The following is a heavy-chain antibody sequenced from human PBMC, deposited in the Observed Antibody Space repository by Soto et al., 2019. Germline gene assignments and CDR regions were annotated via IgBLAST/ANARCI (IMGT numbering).Heavy chain of an antibody. D-gene: IGHD3-10*01. CDR3: ARERRSFGTGYGMDV. CDR2: INPNDGIT. V-gene: IGHV1-46*01. J-gene: IGHJ6*02. Sequence: GASVKVSCKASGYTFITYQMHWVRQAPGQGLEWMGMINPNDGITDYTQNFQGRVTMTRDTSTSTVYMDLSSLTSEDTAVYYCARERRSFGTGYGMDVWG. CDR1: GYTFITYQ.